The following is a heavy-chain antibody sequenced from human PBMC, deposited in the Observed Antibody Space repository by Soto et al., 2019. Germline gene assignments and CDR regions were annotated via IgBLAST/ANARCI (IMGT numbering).Heavy chain of an antibody. CDR3: ARGVAEYQWSGFVNYYGMDV. CDR2: IYHSVST. J-gene: IGHJ6*02. CDR1: GGSISSSNS. Sequence: PSETLSLTCALAGGSISSSNSWSWVRQPPGKGLEWIGEIYHSVSTNYTPSLKSRVTIAVDTSKNQFSLKLSSVTAADTAVYYCARGVAEYQWSGFVNYYGMDVWGQGTTVTVSS. V-gene: IGHV4-4*02. D-gene: IGHD6-19*01.